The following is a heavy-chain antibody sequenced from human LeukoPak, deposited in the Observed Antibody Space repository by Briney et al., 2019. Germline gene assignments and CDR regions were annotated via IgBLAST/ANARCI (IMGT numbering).Heavy chain of an antibody. CDR1: GGSFSNYY. D-gene: IGHD1-7*01. V-gene: IGHV4-34*01. CDR3: ARNWNYDAFDI. CDR2: INHIGSS. Sequence: SETLSLTCAVYGGSFSNYYWSWIRQSPGKGVEWIGEINHIGSSNYNPSLKSRVSISADTSKYQFSLKLSSVTAADTAVYYCARNWNYDAFDIWGQGTMVTVSS. J-gene: IGHJ3*02.